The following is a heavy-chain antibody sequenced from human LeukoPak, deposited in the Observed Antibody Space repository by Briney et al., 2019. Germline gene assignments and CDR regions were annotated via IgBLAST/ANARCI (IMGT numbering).Heavy chain of an antibody. CDR2: IYYSGST. V-gene: IGHV4-31*03. J-gene: IGHJ4*02. CDR3: ARESRSITIFGVVSYYFDY. CDR1: GGSISSGGYY. D-gene: IGHD3-3*01. Sequence: SSETLSLTCTVSGGSISSGGYYWSWIRQHPGKGLEWIGYIYYSGSTYYNPSLKSRVTISVDTSKNQFSLKLSSVTAADTAVYYCARESRSITIFGVVSYYFDYWGQGTLVTVSS.